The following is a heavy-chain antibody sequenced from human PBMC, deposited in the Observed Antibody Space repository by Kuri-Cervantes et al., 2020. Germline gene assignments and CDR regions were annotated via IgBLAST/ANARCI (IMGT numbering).Heavy chain of an antibody. CDR3: AREGWLQLSYGAFDI. CDR1: GFTVSGNY. CDR2: IKQDGSEK. Sequence: GESLRLSCSASGFTVSGNYMSWVRQAPGKGLEWVANIKQDGSEKYYVDSVKGRFTISRDNAKNSLYLQMNSLRAEDTAAYYCAREGWLQLSYGAFDIWGQGTMVTVSS. D-gene: IGHD5-24*01. J-gene: IGHJ3*02. V-gene: IGHV3-7*01.